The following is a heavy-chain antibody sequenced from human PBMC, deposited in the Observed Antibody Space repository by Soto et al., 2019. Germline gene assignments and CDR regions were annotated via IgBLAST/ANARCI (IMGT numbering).Heavy chain of an antibody. V-gene: IGHV3-7*01. CDR1: RFSIGSYW. J-gene: IGHJ4*02. D-gene: IGHD3-3*01. CDR2: IKGDGSER. Sequence: EVLLVESGGGLVQPGGSLTLSCAASRFSIGSYWMNWVRQAPGKGLEWVANIKGDGSERYYEDSVEGRFTISRDNTKNSLDLQMNSLRVEDTAVYYCAAGFPPDFWGRGTLVTVSS. CDR3: AAGFPPDF.